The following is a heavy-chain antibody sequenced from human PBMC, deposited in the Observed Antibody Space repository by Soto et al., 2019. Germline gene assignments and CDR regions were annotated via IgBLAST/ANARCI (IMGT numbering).Heavy chain of an antibody. CDR3: ARSLSWHGDPGSNFDY. V-gene: IGHV1-46*03. CDR1: GYTFTSYY. D-gene: IGHD4-17*01. Sequence: QVQLVQSGAEVKKPGASVKVSCKASGYTFTSYYMHWVRQAPGQGLEWMGIINPSGGSTSYAQKFQGSVTMTRDTSTSTVYMELSSLRSEDSAVYYCARSLSWHGDPGSNFDYWGQGTLVTVSS. J-gene: IGHJ4*02. CDR2: INPSGGST.